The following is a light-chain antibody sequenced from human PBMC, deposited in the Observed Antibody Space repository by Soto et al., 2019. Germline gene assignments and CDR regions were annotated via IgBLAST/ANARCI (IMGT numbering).Light chain of an antibody. J-gene: IGKJ5*01. V-gene: IGKV1-33*01. CDR2: DAS. Sequence: IPISESPCSLSTSVRDRATLTCQASQNINNYLNWYQQKPGRAPKLLIYDASNLEAGVPSRFRGSGSGTDFTFTISRLQPEDIATYYCQQYENLPTFGQGTRLAIK. CDR3: QQYENLPT. CDR1: QNINNY.